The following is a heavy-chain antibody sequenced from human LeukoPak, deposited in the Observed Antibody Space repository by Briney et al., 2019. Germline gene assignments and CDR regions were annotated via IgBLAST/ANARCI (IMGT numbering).Heavy chain of an antibody. Sequence: ASVKVSCEASGYTFTSYDINWVQQATGQGLEWMGWMNPNSGNTGYAQKFQGRVTMTRNTSISTAYMELSSLRSEDTAVYCCARVSTRYYDSSGYYYSDYWGQGTLVTVSS. J-gene: IGHJ4*02. V-gene: IGHV1-8*01. CDR2: MNPNSGNT. D-gene: IGHD3-22*01. CDR3: ARVSTRYYDSSGYYYSDY. CDR1: GYTFTSYD.